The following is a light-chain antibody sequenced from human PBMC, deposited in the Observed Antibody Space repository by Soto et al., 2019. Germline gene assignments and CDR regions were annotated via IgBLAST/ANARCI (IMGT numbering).Light chain of an antibody. Sequence: QSVLTQPPSASGTPGQRVTISCSGSSSNIGSNYVYWYQQLPGTAPKLLIYRNNQRPSGVPDRCSGSKSGTSASPAIIGLRSEDEAAYYCAAWDASLSGPYVFGTGTKLTVL. CDR3: AAWDASLSGPYV. V-gene: IGLV1-47*01. CDR1: SSNIGSNY. CDR2: RNN. J-gene: IGLJ1*01.